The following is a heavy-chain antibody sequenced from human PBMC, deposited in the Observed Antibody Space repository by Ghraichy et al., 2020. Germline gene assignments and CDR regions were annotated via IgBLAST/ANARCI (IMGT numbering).Heavy chain of an antibody. Sequence: SETLSLTCTVSGGSISSYYWSWIRQPPGKGLEWIGYIYNSGSTNYNPSLKSRVTISVDTSKNQFSLKLSSVTAADTAVYYCARGGSYYYDSSGYVSWGQGTMVTVSS. CDR1: GGSISSYY. D-gene: IGHD3-22*01. CDR2: IYNSGST. V-gene: IGHV4-59*01. CDR3: ARGGSYYYDSSGYVS. J-gene: IGHJ3*01.